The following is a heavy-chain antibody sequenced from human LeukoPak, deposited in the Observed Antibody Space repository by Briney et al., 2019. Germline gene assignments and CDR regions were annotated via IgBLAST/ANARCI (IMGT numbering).Heavy chain of an antibody. CDR3: AKSGAAVSSAVGLRYFDWLSGFLDS. J-gene: IGHJ4*02. CDR1: GFTFSDYY. V-gene: IGHV3-11*01. D-gene: IGHD3-9*01. CDR2: ISSSGSTI. Sequence: TTGGSLRLSCAASGFTFSDYYMSWIRQAPGKGLEWVSYISSSGSTIYYADSVKGRFTIARDNSKNTLYLQTNSLRAEDTAVYYCAKSGAAVSSAVGLRYFDWLSGFLDSWGQGTLVTVSS.